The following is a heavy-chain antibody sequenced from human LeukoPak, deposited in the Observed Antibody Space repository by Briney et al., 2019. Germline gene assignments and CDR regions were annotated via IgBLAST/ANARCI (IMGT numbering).Heavy chain of an antibody. V-gene: IGHV3-11*01. CDR2: ISSSGSTI. J-gene: IGHJ6*02. CDR3: AKAPLELYYYYYGMDV. Sequence: GGSLRLSCAASGFTFSDYYMSWIRQTPGKGLEWVSYISSSGSTIYYADSVKGRFTISRDNAKNSLYLQMNSLRAEDTAVYYCAKAPLELYYYYYGMDVWGQGTTVTVSS. CDR1: GFTFSDYY. D-gene: IGHD1-7*01.